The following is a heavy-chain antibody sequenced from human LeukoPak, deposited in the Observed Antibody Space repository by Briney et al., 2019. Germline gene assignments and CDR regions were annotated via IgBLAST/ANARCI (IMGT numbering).Heavy chain of an antibody. Sequence: GGSLRLSCAASGFTVSNNYMTWVRQAPGKGLESVSVINAGGRTFYADSVKGRFTISRDNAKNTLYLQMSSLRAEDTAVYYCAGAPETGHWGQGTLVTVSS. CDR1: GFTVSNNY. CDR3: AGAPETGH. D-gene: IGHD5-24*01. CDR2: INAGGRT. J-gene: IGHJ4*02. V-gene: IGHV3-66*01.